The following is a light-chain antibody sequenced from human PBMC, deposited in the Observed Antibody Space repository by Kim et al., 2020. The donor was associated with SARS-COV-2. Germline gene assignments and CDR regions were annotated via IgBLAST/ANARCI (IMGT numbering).Light chain of an antibody. Sequence: VATGKTARITCGRNNIGSKSVHWYQQKPGQAPVLVIYYDSDRPSGIPERFSGSNSGNTATLTISRVEAGDEADYYCQVWDSSSDHVFGTGTKVTVL. CDR2: YDS. V-gene: IGLV3-21*04. J-gene: IGLJ1*01. CDR3: QVWDSSSDHV. CDR1: NIGSKS.